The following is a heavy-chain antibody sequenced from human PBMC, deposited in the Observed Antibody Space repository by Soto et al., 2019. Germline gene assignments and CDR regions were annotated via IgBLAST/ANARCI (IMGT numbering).Heavy chain of an antibody. Sequence: SETLSLTCTVSGGSISDYYWTWIRQPPGKGLEWIGYIYYSGHTSYIPSLKSRVTISLDTSKNQFSLNLSSVTAADTAVYFCARERWLYGMDVWRQGTTVTVSS. J-gene: IGHJ6*02. CDR3: ARERWLYGMDV. V-gene: IGHV4-59*01. CDR1: GGSISDYY. CDR2: IYYSGHT. D-gene: IGHD5-18*01.